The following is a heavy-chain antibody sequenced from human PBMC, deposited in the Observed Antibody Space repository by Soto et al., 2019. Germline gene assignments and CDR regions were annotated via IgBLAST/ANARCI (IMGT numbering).Heavy chain of an antibody. Sequence: PSETLSLTCPVSGGSISSYYWSWIRQPPGKGLEWIGYIYYSGSTNYNPSLKSRVTISLDTSKNQFPLTLSSVTAADTAVYYCARATNYDFWSGYLHPPYYYYYGMDVWGQGTTVTVSS. J-gene: IGHJ6*02. D-gene: IGHD3-3*01. V-gene: IGHV4-59*01. CDR2: IYYSGST. CDR1: GGSISSYY. CDR3: ARATNYDFWSGYLHPPYYYYYGMDV.